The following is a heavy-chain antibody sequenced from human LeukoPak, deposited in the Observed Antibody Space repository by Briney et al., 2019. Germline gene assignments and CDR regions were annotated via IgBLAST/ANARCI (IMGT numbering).Heavy chain of an antibody. V-gene: IGHV1-46*01. CDR3: ARESDVGKDFDC. D-gene: IGHD1-1*01. J-gene: IGHJ4*02. Sequence: GASVKASCKASGYTFTYHYIHLVRRAPGQGLEWMGIINPSNGDTNYAQRFQGRVTMTRDTSTSTVYMELSSLDSEDTAVYYCARESDVGKDFDCWGQGTLVTVSS. CDR1: GYTFTYHY. CDR2: INPSNGDT.